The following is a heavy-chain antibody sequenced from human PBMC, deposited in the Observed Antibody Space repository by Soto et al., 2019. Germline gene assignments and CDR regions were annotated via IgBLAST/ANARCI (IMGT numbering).Heavy chain of an antibody. J-gene: IGHJ4*02. V-gene: IGHV1-18*04. D-gene: IGHD2-15*01. CDR2: ISAYNGNT. Sequence: ASVKVSCKASGYTFTRYGISWVRQAPGQGLEWMGWISAYNGNTNYAQKLQGRVTMTTDTSTSTAYMELRSLRSDDTAVYYCARDPQGYCSGGSCYLGYWGQGTLVTVSS. CDR1: GYTFTRYG. CDR3: ARDPQGYCSGGSCYLGY.